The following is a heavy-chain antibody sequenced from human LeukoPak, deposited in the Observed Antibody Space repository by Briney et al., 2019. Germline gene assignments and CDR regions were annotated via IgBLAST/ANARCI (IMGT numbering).Heavy chain of an antibody. CDR1: GGSISSYY. Sequence: SETLSLTCTVSGGSISSYYWSCIRQPPGKGLESIGYIYYSGSTNYNPSLKSRVTISVDTSKNQFSLKLSSVTAADTAVYYCARGCRRYCSGGSCYSELVHWGQGTLVTVSS. J-gene: IGHJ4*02. CDR3: ARGCRRYCSGGSCYSELVH. CDR2: IYYSGST. V-gene: IGHV4-59*01. D-gene: IGHD2-15*01.